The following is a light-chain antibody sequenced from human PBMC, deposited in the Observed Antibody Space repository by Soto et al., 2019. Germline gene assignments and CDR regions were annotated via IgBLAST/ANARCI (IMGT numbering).Light chain of an antibody. CDR2: DVS. J-gene: IGLJ1*01. CDR3: RSYTSRSTYV. CDR1: SSVVGGSNG. Sequence: QSALTQPPSVSGSPGQSVAISCTGTSSVVGGSNGVSWYQQPPGTAPKLIIYDVSNRPSGVPDRFSGSKSGNTASLIISGLQAEDEGDYYCRSYTSRSTYVFGTGTKVTVL. V-gene: IGLV2-18*02.